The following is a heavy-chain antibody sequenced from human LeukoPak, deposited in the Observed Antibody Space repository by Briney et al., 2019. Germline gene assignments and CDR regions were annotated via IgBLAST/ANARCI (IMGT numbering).Heavy chain of an antibody. J-gene: IGHJ4*02. CDR3: ARGWGE. Sequence: GGSPRLSCAVSGFTFSDYEMNWVRQAPGKGLEWVSYICSSGRARYYPYSVKGRFTISRANTKNSLYLQMSSLRAEDTAVYYCARGWGEGGQGALVTVSS. V-gene: IGHV3-48*03. D-gene: IGHD3-10*01. CDR2: ICSSGRAR. CDR1: GFTFSDYE.